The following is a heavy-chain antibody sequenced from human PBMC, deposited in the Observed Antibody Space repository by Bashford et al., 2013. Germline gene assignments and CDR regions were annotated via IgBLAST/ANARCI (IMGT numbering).Heavy chain of an antibody. J-gene: IGHJ5*02. CDR2: INPNGGDT. CDR3: SIDSSPDSGWIRLDP. V-gene: IGHV1-2*02. Sequence: VASVKVSCKASGFTFTDYYLYWVRQAPGQGLEWVGWINPNGGDTSYALKFEARVTLTRDPSIKKFYMELRSLRSDDTAVYYCSIDSSPDSGWIRLDPWGQGTLVTVSS. D-gene: IGHD6-19*01. CDR1: GFTFTDYY.